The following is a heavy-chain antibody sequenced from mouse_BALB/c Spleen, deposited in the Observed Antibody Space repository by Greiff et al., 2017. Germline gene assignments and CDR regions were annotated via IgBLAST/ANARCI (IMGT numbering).Heavy chain of an antibody. J-gene: IGHJ3*01. Sequence: EVMLVESGGGLVQPGGSRKLSCAASGFTFSSFGMHWVRQAPEKGLEWVAYISSGSSTIYYADTVKGRFTISRDNPKNTLFLQMTSLRSEDTAMYYCARGDGYLFAYWGQGTLVTVSA. CDR2: ISSGSSTI. V-gene: IGHV5-17*02. D-gene: IGHD2-3*01. CDR1: GFTFSSFG. CDR3: ARGDGYLFAY.